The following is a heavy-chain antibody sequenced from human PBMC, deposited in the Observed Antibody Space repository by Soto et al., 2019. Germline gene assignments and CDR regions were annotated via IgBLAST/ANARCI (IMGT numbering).Heavy chain of an antibody. CDR1: GGTFSSYA. CDR3: ARGYYGSGSYADAFDI. Sequence: QVQLVQSGAEVKKPGSSVKVSCKASGGTFSSYAISWVRQAPGQGLEWMGGIIPIFGTANYAQKFQGRVTITADKSTSTADMELSSLKSEDTAVYYCARGYYGSGSYADAFDIWGQGTMVTVSS. D-gene: IGHD3-10*01. V-gene: IGHV1-69*06. J-gene: IGHJ3*02. CDR2: IIPIFGTA.